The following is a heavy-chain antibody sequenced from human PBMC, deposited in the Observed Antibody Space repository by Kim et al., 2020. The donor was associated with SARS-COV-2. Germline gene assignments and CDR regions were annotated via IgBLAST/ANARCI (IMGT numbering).Heavy chain of an antibody. Sequence: QGVTGRFVFSLDTSVSTAYLQISSLKAEDTAVYYCARDPLVGATRDGFDYWGQGTLVTVSS. V-gene: IGHV7-4-1*02. D-gene: IGHD1-26*01. CDR3: ARDPLVGATRDGFDY. J-gene: IGHJ4*02.